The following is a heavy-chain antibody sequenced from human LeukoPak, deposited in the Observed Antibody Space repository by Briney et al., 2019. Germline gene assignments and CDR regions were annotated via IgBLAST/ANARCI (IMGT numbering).Heavy chain of an antibody. Sequence: SETLSLTCTVSGGSISTYYWSWIRQPAGKGLEWIGRIYTNENTNYNPSLRSRVTMSVDTSKNQFSLKLSSVTAADTAVYYCARAAAAAGAQYFDYWGQGTLVAVSS. CDR3: ARAAAAAGAQYFDY. CDR1: GGSISTYY. J-gene: IGHJ4*02. D-gene: IGHD6-25*01. CDR2: IYTNENT. V-gene: IGHV4-4*07.